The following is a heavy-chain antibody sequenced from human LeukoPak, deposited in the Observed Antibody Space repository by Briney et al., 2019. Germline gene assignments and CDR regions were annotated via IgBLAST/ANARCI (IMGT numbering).Heavy chain of an antibody. D-gene: IGHD1-26*01. Sequence: PSETLSLTCAVYGGSFSGYYWSWLRQPPGKGLEWIGEINHSGSTNYNPSLTSRVTISVDTSKNQFSLKLSSVTAADTAVYYCASNPPHSGSYSGWGQGTLVTVSS. V-gene: IGHV4-34*01. J-gene: IGHJ4*02. CDR3: ASNPPHSGSYSG. CDR2: INHSGST. CDR1: GGSFSGYY.